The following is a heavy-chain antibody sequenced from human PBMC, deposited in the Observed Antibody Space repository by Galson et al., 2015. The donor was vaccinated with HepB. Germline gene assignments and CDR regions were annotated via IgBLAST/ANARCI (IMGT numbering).Heavy chain of an antibody. Sequence: SVKVSCKASGYTFTSYGISWVRQAPGQGLEWMGWISAYNGNTNYAQKLQGRVTMTTVTSTSTAYMELRSLRSDDTAVYYCARDEVISNGYYYGMDVWGQGTTVTVSS. V-gene: IGHV1-18*04. CDR1: GYTFTSYG. J-gene: IGHJ6*02. CDR2: ISAYNGNT. CDR3: ARDEVISNGYYYGMDV. D-gene: IGHD2-8*01.